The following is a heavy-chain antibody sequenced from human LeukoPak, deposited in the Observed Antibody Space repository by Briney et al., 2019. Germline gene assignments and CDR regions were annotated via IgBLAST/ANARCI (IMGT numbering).Heavy chain of an antibody. Sequence: ASVKVSCKASGYTFTSYGISWVRQAPGQGLEWMGWISAYNGNTNYAQKLQGRVTMTTDTSTSTAYMELRSLRSDDTAVYYCARSYGEYCSSTSCLGPNAFDIWGQGTMVTVSS. CDR1: GYTFTSYG. CDR3: ARSYGEYCSSTSCLGPNAFDI. CDR2: ISAYNGNT. D-gene: IGHD2-2*01. J-gene: IGHJ3*02. V-gene: IGHV1-18*04.